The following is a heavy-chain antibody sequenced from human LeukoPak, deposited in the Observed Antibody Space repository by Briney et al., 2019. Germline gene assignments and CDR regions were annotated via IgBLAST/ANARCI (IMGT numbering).Heavy chain of an antibody. Sequence: SETLSLTCAVSGGSISSSNWWSWVRQPPGKGLEWIGEIFYSGSTNYNPSLKSRVTISVDRSKNQFSLKPNSVTAADTAVYYCARDLDGYNPSFFYWGQGTLVTVSS. CDR3: ARDLDGYNPSFFY. CDR1: GGSISSSNW. CDR2: IFYSGST. J-gene: IGHJ4*02. V-gene: IGHV4-4*02. D-gene: IGHD5-24*01.